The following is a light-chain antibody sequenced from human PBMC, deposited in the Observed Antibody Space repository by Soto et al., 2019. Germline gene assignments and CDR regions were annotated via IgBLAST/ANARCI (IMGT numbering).Light chain of an antibody. Sequence: EIVFTQSPGTLHLSPGERATLPCRASQSVSSSHLAWYQHKLGQAPRLLIYAASSRETGSPDMFSGGGAGTDCTRSISRLEPEDVAVDYCQQYGYSTITFCQGTRLEIK. CDR1: QSVSSSH. CDR2: AAS. V-gene: IGKV3-20*01. CDR3: QQYGYSTIT. J-gene: IGKJ5*01.